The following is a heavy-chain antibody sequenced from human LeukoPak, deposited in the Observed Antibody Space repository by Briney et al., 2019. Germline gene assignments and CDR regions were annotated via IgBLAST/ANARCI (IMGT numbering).Heavy chain of an antibody. J-gene: IGHJ4*02. CDR1: GGSISSYY. CDR2: IYYSGST. V-gene: IGHV4-59*01. D-gene: IGHD3-10*01. CDR3: ARGAPYCYGSGSFDY. Sequence: SETLSLTCTVSGGSISSYYWSWIRQPPGKGLEWIGYIYYSGSTNYNPSLKSRVTISVDTSKNQFSLKLSSVTAADTAVYYCARGAPYCYGSGSFDYWGQGTLVTVSS.